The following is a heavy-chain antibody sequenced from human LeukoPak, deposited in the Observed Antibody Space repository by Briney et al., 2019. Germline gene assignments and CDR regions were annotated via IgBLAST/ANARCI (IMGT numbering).Heavy chain of an antibody. D-gene: IGHD2-15*01. Sequence: TSETLSLTCAVSDGSISSSNWWSWVRQPPGKGLEWIGEIYHSGSTNYNPSLKSRVTISVDTSKNQFSLKLSSVTAEDTAVYYCARDGGSSGNGAYYMDVWGKGTTVTVSS. J-gene: IGHJ6*03. CDR2: IYHSGST. V-gene: IGHV4-4*02. CDR3: ARDGGSSGNGAYYMDV. CDR1: DGSISSSNW.